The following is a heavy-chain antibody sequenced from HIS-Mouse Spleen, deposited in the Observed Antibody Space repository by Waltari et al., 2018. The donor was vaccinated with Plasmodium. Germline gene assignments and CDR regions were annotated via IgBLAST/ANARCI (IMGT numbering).Heavy chain of an antibody. CDR2: INHSGST. V-gene: IGHV4-34*01. J-gene: IGHJ2*01. Sequence: QEQLQQWGAGLLKPSETLSLTCAVYGGSFSGYYWSWIRQPPGKGLEWIGEINHSGSTNYNPSLKSRVTISVDTSKNQFSLKLSSVTAADTAVYYCARGLRGHYWYFDLWGRGTLVTVSS. D-gene: IGHD3-10*01. CDR3: ARGLRGHYWYFDL. CDR1: GGSFSGYY.